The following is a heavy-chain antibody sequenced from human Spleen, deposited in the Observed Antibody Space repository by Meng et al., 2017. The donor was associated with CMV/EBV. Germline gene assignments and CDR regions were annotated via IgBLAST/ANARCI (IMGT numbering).Heavy chain of an antibody. CDR3: ARGDGMN. Sequence: SLRRSCTASGFTFISYAMHWVRQGPGKGLEWVAVISYDGSTKEYADSVKGRFTISRDTSKNTLYLQLNSLRAEDTAVYYCARGDGMNGGQGTLVTVSS. V-gene: IGHV3-30-3*01. CDR1: GFTFISYA. J-gene: IGHJ4*02. CDR2: ISYDGSTK.